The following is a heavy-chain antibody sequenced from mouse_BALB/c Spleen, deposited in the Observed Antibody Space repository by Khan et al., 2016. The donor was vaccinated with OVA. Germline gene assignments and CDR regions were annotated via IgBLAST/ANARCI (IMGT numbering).Heavy chain of an antibody. J-gene: IGHJ2*01. CDR3: ATSYYYGYYFDY. D-gene: IGHD1-1*01. Sequence: DVHLVESGGGLVQPGGSRKLSCAASGFTFSSYGMHWVRQAPEKGLEWVAYISGDSSTIHYTDTVKGRFTISRDNPKNTLSLQMTSLMSEDTAMYYCATSYYYGYYFDYWCPGTTLTVSS. CDR1: GFTFSSYG. CDR2: ISGDSSTI. V-gene: IGHV5-17*02.